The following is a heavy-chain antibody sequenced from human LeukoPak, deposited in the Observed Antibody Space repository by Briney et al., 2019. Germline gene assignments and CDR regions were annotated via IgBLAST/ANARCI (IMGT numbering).Heavy chain of an antibody. CDR2: INPTNGGT. V-gene: IGHV1-2*02. D-gene: IGHD3-22*01. CDR1: GYTFNYYY. Sequence: GASVKVSCKASGYTFNYYYIHWVRQAPGQGLEWMGWINPTNGGTKYAQRFQGRVTMTRDTSISTAYMELSRLRSDDTAVYYCARCYDGSAYYQDAFDIWGQGTVVTVSS. J-gene: IGHJ3*02. CDR3: ARCYDGSAYYQDAFDI.